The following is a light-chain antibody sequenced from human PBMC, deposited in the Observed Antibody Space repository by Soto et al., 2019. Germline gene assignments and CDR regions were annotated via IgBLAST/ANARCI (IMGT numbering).Light chain of an antibody. CDR3: QQRSNWLLT. V-gene: IGKV3-11*01. J-gene: IGKJ3*01. Sequence: EIVLTQSPATLSLSPGERATLSGRASQSVSSYLAWYQQKPGQAPRLLIYDASNRATGIPARFSGSGSGTDFTLTISSLEPEDFAVYYCQQRSNWLLTFGPGTKVDIK. CDR2: DAS. CDR1: QSVSSY.